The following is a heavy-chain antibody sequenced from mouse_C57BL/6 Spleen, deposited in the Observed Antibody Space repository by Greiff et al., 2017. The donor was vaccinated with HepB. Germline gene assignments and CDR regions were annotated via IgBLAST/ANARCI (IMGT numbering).Heavy chain of an antibody. CDR2: IYPGSGNT. CDR3: AIGVILPYYAMDY. D-gene: IGHD2-2*01. J-gene: IGHJ4*01. CDR1: GYTFTDYY. V-gene: IGHV1-76*01. Sequence: VQLQQSGAELVRPGASVKLSCKASGYTFTDYYINWVKQRPGQGLEWIARIYPGSGNTYYNEKFKGKATLTAEKSSSTAYMHLSSLTSEDSAVYFCAIGVILPYYAMDYWGQGTSVTVSS.